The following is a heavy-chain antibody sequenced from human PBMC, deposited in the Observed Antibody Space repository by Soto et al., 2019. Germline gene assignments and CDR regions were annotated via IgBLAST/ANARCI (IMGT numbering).Heavy chain of an antibody. J-gene: IGHJ5*02. CDR1: GGSISSYY. CDR3: ARGVGSSPPQS. V-gene: IGHV4-59*01. CDR2: IYYSGST. Sequence: SETLSLTCTVSGGSISSYYWSWIRQPPGKGLEWIGYIYYSGSTNYNPSLKSRVTISAETSKNQISLKLTSPTAADTAVYYCARGVGSSPPQSWGRGTLVTVSP. D-gene: IGHD1-26*01.